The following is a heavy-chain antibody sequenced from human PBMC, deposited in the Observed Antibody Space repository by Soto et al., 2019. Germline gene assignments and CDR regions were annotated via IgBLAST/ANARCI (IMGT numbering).Heavy chain of an antibody. CDR3: VGNYYDILQL. Sequence: SETLSLTCAVYGGSISSGGYSWSWIRQPPGKGLEWIGYIYHSGSTYYNPSLKSRVTISVDRSKNQFSLKLSSVTAADTAVYYCVGNYYDILQLWGQGTLVTVSS. CDR1: GGSISSGGYS. D-gene: IGHD3-22*01. CDR2: IYHSGST. J-gene: IGHJ1*01. V-gene: IGHV4-30-2*01.